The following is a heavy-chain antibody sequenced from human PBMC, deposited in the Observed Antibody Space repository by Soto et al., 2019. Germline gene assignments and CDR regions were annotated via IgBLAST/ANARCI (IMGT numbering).Heavy chain of an antibody. V-gene: IGHV4-39*01. Sequence: SETLSLTCTVSGGSISSSSYYWGWIRQPPGKGLEWSGSIYYSGSTYYNPSLKSRVTISVYTSKNQFSLKLSSVTAADTAVYYCARSPHSSSWSRFYYYYYGMDVWGQGNTVTVSS. J-gene: IGHJ6*02. D-gene: IGHD6-13*01. CDR1: GGSISSSSYY. CDR2: IYYSGST. CDR3: ARSPHSSSWSRFYYYYYGMDV.